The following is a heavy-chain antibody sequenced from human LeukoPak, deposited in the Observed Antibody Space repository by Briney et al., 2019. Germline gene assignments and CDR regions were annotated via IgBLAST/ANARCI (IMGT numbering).Heavy chain of an antibody. CDR2: IYHSGST. CDR1: GGSFSGYY. CDR3: ASRRAHFDY. D-gene: IGHD5-24*01. V-gene: IGHV4-34*01. J-gene: IGHJ4*02. Sequence: SETLSLTCAVYGGSFSGYYWSWIRQPPGKGLEWIGYIYHSGSTYYNPSLKSRVTISVDRSKNQFSLKLSSVTAADTAVYYCASRRAHFDYWGQGTLVTVSS.